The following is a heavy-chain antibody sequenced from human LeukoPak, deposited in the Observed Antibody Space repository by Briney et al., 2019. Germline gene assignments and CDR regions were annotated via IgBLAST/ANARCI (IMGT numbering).Heavy chain of an antibody. J-gene: IGHJ4*02. V-gene: IGHV1-18*01. D-gene: IGHD2-15*01. CDR1: GYTFTGYG. Sequence: ASVKVSCKASGYTFTGYGISWVRQAPGQGLEWMGWISAYNGNTNYAQKLQGRVTMTTDTSTSTAYMELRSLRSDDTAVYYCARGPSGVVAAQPDYWGQGTLVTVSS. CDR3: ARGPSGVVAAQPDY. CDR2: ISAYNGNT.